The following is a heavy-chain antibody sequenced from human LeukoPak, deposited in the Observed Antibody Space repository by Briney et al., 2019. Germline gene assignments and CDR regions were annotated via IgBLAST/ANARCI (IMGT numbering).Heavy chain of an antibody. CDR3: ASGSYGSGFYYFYYMDV. Sequence: PGGSLRLSCAASGITFSDHYMSWIRQAPGKGLEWLSYISSGGDSIYYADSVKGQFTISRDNAKNSVSLQMNSLRAEDTAVYYCASGSYGSGFYYFYYMDVWGKGTTVTVSS. D-gene: IGHD3-10*01. CDR1: GITFSDHY. CDR2: ISSGGDSI. V-gene: IGHV3-11*04. J-gene: IGHJ6*03.